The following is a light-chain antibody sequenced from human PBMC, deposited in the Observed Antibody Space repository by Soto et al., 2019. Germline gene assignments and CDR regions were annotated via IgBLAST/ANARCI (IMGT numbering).Light chain of an antibody. V-gene: IGLV2-8*01. J-gene: IGLJ2*01. CDR1: SSDVGGYNS. CDR3: SSFAGSNSVI. CDR2: EVS. Sequence: QSVLTQPPSASGSPGQSVTISCTGTSSDVGGYNSVSWYQHHPGKAPQLMIYEVSNRPSGVPDRFSGSKSGNTASLTVSGLQAEDEADYYCSSFAGSNSVIFGGGTKVTV.